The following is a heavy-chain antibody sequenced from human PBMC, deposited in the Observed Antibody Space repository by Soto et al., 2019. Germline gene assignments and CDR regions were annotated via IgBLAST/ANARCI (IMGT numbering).Heavy chain of an antibody. CDR1: GGSFSGYY. J-gene: IGHJ5*02. V-gene: IGHV4-34*01. D-gene: IGHD2-2*01. Sequence: PLETLSLTCAVYGGSFSGYYWSWIRQPPGKGLEWIGEINHSGSTNYNPSLKSRVTISVDTSKNQFSLKLSSVTAADTAVYYCARAGAVIVVVPAAKRSWFDPWGQGTLVTVSS. CDR3: ARAGAVIVVVPAAKRSWFDP. CDR2: INHSGST.